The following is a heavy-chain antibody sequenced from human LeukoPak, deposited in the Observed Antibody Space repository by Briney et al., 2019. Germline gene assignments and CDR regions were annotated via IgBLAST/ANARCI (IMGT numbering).Heavy chain of an antibody. V-gene: IGHV3-23*01. J-gene: IGHJ6*01. CDR2: ISASGGST. D-gene: IGHD1-14*01. CDR1: EFTFSSYA. Sequence: GGSLRLSCAASEFTFSSYAMQWVRQAPGKGLEWVSGISASGGSTYYADSVKGRFTISRDNSKNTLYLQMNSLRAEDTAIYYCAKYVTAKGPPYGLDVWGQGTTVTV. CDR3: AKYVTAKGPPYGLDV.